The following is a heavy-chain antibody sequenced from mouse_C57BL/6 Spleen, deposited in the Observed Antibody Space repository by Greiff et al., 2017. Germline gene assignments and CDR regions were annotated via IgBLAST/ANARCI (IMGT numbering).Heavy chain of an antibody. D-gene: IGHD1-1*01. J-gene: IGHJ3*01. CDR1: GYTFTSYW. V-gene: IGHV1-74*01. Sequence: VQLQQPGAELVKPGASVKVSCKASGYTFTSYWMHWVKQRPGQGLEWIGRIHPSDSDTNYNQKFKGKATLTVDKSSSTAYMQLSSLTSEDSAVYYCAMGYGSSGAWFAYWGQGTLVTVSA. CDR3: AMGYGSSGAWFAY. CDR2: IHPSDSDT.